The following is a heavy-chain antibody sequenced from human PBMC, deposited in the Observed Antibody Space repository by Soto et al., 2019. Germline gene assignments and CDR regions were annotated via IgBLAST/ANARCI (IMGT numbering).Heavy chain of an antibody. CDR1: GFTFSSYS. V-gene: IGHV3-21*01. J-gene: IGHJ6*03. D-gene: IGHD6-13*01. CDR2: ISSSSSYI. Sequence: PGGSLRLSCAASGFTFSSYSMNWVRQAPGKGLEWVSSISSSSSYIYYADSVKGRFTISRDNAKNSLYLQMNSLRAEDTAVYYCARDELYSSSRLEDYYYMDVWGKGTTVTVSS. CDR3: ARDELYSSSRLEDYYYMDV.